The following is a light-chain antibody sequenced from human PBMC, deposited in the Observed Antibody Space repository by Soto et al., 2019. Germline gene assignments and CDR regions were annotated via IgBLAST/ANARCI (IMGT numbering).Light chain of an antibody. V-gene: IGKV3-11*01. CDR1: QSVSSY. CDR3: QQRSNWPIT. Sequence: EIVLTQSPATLSLSPGERATLSCRASQSVSSYLAWYQQKPGQAPRLLIYDTSNRATGIPARFSGSGSGTDFTLTIRTLDPEDFAVYYCQQRSNWPITCGQGTRLASK. J-gene: IGKJ5*01. CDR2: DTS.